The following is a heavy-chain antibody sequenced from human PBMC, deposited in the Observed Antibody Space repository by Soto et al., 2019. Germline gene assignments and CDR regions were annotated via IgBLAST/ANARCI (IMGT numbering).Heavy chain of an antibody. CDR3: TRDSGIVLVPVTSLAV. V-gene: IGHV3-30-3*01. Sequence: QVQLVESGGGVVQPGRSLRLSCAASGFIFSTYAMHWVRQAPGKGLEWVALISYDGGNEYYADAVKGRFTISRDDYENTLSLQMIGLRAEYTAVYYCTRDSGIVLVPVTSLAVWGQGPTVTVSS. J-gene: IGHJ6*02. D-gene: IGHD2-2*01. CDR1: GFIFSTYA. CDR2: ISYDGGNE.